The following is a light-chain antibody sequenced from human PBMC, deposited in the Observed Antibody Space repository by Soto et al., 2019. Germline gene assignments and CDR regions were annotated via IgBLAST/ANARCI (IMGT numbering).Light chain of an antibody. CDR2: EVS. V-gene: IGLV2-8*01. CDR1: SSDVGDYNY. Sequence: QSALTQPPSASGSPGQSVTISCTGTSSDVGDYNYVSWYQQHPGNAPKLMIFEVSKRPSGVPDRFSGSKSGNTASLTVSGLQAEDEADYYCSSYADSNNCVFVSGTKVTVL. CDR3: SSYADSNNCV. J-gene: IGLJ1*01.